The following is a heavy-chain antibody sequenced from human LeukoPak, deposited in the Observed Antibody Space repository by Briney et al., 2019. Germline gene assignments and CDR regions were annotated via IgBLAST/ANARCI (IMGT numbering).Heavy chain of an antibody. CDR2: ISAYNGNT. Sequence: ASVKVSCKASGYTFTSYGINWVRQAPGQGLEWMGWISAYNGNTNYAQKLQGRVTMTTDTSTNTAYMELRSLRSDDTAVYYCARILLPAAIGGVDFWGQGTLVTVSS. CDR1: GYTFTSYG. D-gene: IGHD2-2*02. V-gene: IGHV1-18*01. CDR3: ARILLPAAIGGVDF. J-gene: IGHJ4*02.